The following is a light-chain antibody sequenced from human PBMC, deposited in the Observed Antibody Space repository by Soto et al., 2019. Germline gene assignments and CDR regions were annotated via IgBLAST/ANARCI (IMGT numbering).Light chain of an antibody. J-gene: IGLJ1*01. V-gene: IGLV2-14*01. CDR3: GSYTASTTLFV. CDR2: EVT. Sequence: QSVLTQPASVSGSPGQSITISCTGTTSDFTNYNYVSWYQQLPGKAPKLLIYEVTNRPSGVSNRFSGSKSGNTASLTISGLQSDDEADYYCGSYTASTTLFVFGSGTKVTVL. CDR1: TSDFTNYNY.